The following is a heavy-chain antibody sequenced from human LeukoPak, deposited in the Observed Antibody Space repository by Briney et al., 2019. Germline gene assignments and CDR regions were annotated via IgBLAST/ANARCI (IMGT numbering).Heavy chain of an antibody. V-gene: IGHV4-59*01. CDR2: IYYSGST. J-gene: IGHJ3*02. D-gene: IGHD4-11*01. CDR1: GGSISSYY. CDR3: ARGIARSSYDAFDI. Sequence: SETLSITCTVSGGSISSYYWSWIRQPPGKGLEWIGYIYYSGSTNYNPSLKSRVTISVDTSKNQFSLKLSSVTAADTAVYYCARGIARSSYDAFDIWGQGTMVTVSS.